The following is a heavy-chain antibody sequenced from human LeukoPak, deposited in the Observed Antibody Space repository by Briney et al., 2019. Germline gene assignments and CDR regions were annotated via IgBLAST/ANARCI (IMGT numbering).Heavy chain of an antibody. J-gene: IGHJ5*02. CDR2: ISSSSSTI. CDR1: GFTFSSYS. CDR3: AKDLQKYYYHSRDYYLEHTSFHA. Sequence: PGGSLRLSCAASGFTFSSYSMNWVRQAPGKGLEWVSYISSSSSTIYYADSVKGRFTISRDNPKNTLYLQMNSLRAEDTAVYYCAKDLQKYYYHSRDYYLEHTSFHAWGQGTMVTVSS. V-gene: IGHV3-48*01. D-gene: IGHD3-22*01.